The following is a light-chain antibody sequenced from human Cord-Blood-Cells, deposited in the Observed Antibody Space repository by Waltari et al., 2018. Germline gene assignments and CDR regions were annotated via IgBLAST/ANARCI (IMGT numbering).Light chain of an antibody. Sequence: QSALSQPPSASPSPGQSVTITCTVTSSDVGGYNYVSWYHQHPGKAPKLMIYEVSKRPAGVPDPFSGSKSGNTASLTVSALQAEDEADYYCSSYAGSNNYVFGTGTKVTVL. J-gene: IGLJ1*01. CDR3: SSYAGSNNYV. CDR1: SSDVGGYNY. CDR2: EVS. V-gene: IGLV2-8*01.